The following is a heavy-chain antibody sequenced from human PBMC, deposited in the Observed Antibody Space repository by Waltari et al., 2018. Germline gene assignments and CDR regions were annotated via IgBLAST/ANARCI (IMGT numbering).Heavy chain of an antibody. CDR3: ARFSKSANWFDP. CDR1: GASISHCGYF. V-gene: IGHV4-39*01. Sequence: QLQLQESGPALVKPSETLSLTSTVSGASISHCGYFWGWIRQSPGKGLEWVGSIYYTGSTYYNPSLMSRVTISADTSKNQFSLNLSSVTAADTAVFYCARFSKSANWFDPWGQGTLVTVAS. D-gene: IGHD3-3*02. J-gene: IGHJ5*02. CDR2: IYYTGST.